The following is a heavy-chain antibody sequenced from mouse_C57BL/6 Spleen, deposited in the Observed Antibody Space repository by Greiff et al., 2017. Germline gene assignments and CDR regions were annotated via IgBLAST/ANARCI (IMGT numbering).Heavy chain of an antibody. J-gene: IGHJ2*01. D-gene: IGHD1-1*01. CDR1: GYTFTSYW. CDR2: IDPSDSYT. V-gene: IGHV1-69*01. CDR3: ARRVSDYGSSWSLDY. Sequence: QVQLQQPGAELVMPGASVKLSCKASGYTFTSYWMHWVKQRPGQGLEWIGEIDPSDSYTNYNQKFKGKSTLTVDKSSSTAYMQRSSLTSEDSAVYYCARRVSDYGSSWSLDYWGQGTTLTVS.